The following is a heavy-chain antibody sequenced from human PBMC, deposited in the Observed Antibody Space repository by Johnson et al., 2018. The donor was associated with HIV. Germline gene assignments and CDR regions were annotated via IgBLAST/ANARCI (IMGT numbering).Heavy chain of an antibody. D-gene: IGHD6-6*01. CDR1: GFTFSSYG. Sequence: QVRLVESGGGVVQPGRSLRLSCAASGFTFSSYGMHWVRQAPGKGLEWVAVISYDGSNKYYADSVKGRFTISRDNSKNTLYLQMNSLRAEDTAMYYCATSGLTLGSSSSHAFDIWGQGTMVTVSS. CDR2: ISYDGSNK. J-gene: IGHJ3*02. V-gene: IGHV3-30*03. CDR3: ATSGLTLGSSSSHAFDI.